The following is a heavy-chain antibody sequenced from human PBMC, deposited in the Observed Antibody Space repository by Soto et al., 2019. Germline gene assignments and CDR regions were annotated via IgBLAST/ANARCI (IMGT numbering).Heavy chain of an antibody. D-gene: IGHD1-26*01. CDR1: GSYISSYY. CDR3: ASSVGANYFDY. Sequence: SETLYITCTVSGSYISSYYCSWIRQRPGKGLEWIGYIYYSGSTNYNPSLKSRVTISVDTSKNQFSLKLSSVTAADTAVYYCASSVGANYFDYWGQGTLVTVS. CDR2: IYYSGST. V-gene: IGHV4-59*01. J-gene: IGHJ4*02.